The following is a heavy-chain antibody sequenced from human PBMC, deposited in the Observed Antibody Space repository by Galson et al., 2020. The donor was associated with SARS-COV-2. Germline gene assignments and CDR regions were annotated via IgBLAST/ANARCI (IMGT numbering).Heavy chain of an antibody. J-gene: IGHJ3*02. CDR1: EFTFSDYW. Sequence: GGSLRLSCAASEFTFSDYWMRWVRQAPGQGLEWVASIKPDGSETDYVDSVKGRFTIFRDNGKNSLYLQMNSLRVEDTAMYYCTRETSDGAFDIWGQGTMVTVSS. D-gene: IGHD1-1*01. V-gene: IGHV3-7*03. CDR2: IKPDGSET. CDR3: TRETSDGAFDI.